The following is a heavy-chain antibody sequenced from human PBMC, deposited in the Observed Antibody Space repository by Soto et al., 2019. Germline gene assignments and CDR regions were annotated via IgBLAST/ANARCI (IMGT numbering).Heavy chain of an antibody. CDR2: IFHSGNT. Sequence: QPQLQESGSRLVKPSETLSLTCAVSGASIRSGGYAWSWLRQPPGKRLEWIGYIFHSGNTFYNPSLKSRVTLSVDSSKNEFSLKLTSVTAADTAVYYCASAQDYYDSSGYRFDYWGQGTLVTVSS. V-gene: IGHV4-30-2*01. D-gene: IGHD3-22*01. CDR1: GASIRSGGYA. CDR3: ASAQDYYDSSGYRFDY. J-gene: IGHJ4*02.